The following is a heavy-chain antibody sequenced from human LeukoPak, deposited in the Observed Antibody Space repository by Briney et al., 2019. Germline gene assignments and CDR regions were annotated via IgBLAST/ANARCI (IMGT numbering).Heavy chain of an antibody. CDR3: ARLREGLYHFDS. CDR2: INPDSGGT. V-gene: IGHV1-2*02. CDR1: GYTFTGYY. Sequence: GASVKVSCKASGYTFTGYYIQWMRQAPGQGLEWMGWINPDSGGTKYAQSLQGRVTMTRDTSISTAYKELSRLGSDDTAVYYCARLREGLYHFDSWGQGTLVTVSS. J-gene: IGHJ4*02. D-gene: IGHD2-2*02.